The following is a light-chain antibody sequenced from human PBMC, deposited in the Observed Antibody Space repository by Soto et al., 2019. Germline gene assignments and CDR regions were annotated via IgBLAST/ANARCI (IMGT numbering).Light chain of an antibody. CDR1: SRDVGGYKY. Sequence: QSVLTQPASVSGSPGQSITISCTGTSRDVGGYKYVSWYQQRPGTAPKLIMFEVNNRPSGVSDRFSGSRSANTSSLTISCLQAQDEADDDCSSYSSNNILSYVFGTGTKVTVL. V-gene: IGLV2-14*03. J-gene: IGLJ1*01. CDR2: EVN. CDR3: SSYSSNNILSYV.